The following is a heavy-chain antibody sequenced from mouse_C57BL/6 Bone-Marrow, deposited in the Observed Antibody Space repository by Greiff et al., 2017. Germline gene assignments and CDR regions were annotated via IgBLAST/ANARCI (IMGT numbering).Heavy chain of an antibody. Sequence: DVQLVASWGGLVQPGGSLKLSCAASGFTFSDYYMYWVRQTPEKGLEWVAYIRNGGGSTYYPDTVKGPFTISRDNAKNTLYLQMSRLKSEETAMYYCARTHYCKSLADWGQGTLVTVSA. V-gene: IGHV5-12*01. J-gene: IGHJ3*01. CDR2: IRNGGGST. D-gene: IGHD2-1*01. CDR1: GFTFSDYY. CDR3: ARTHYCKSLAD.